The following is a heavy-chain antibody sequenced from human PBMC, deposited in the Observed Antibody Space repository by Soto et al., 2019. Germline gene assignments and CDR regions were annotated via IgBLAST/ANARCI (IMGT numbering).Heavy chain of an antibody. CDR2: INPNSGGT. V-gene: IGHV1-2*04. D-gene: IGHD2-8*01. J-gene: IGHJ6*03. CDR3: ARGYCTNGVCPRDYYYYYMDV. Sequence: ASVKVSCKASGYTFTGYYMHWVRQAPGQGLEWMGWINPNSGGTNYAQKFQGWVTMTRDTSISTAYMELSRLRSDDTAVYYCARGYCTNGVCPRDYYYYYMDVWGKGTTVTVSS. CDR1: GYTFTGYY.